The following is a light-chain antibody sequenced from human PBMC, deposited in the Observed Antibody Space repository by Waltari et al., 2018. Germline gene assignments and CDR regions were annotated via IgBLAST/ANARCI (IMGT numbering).Light chain of an antibody. CDR1: QRVRSN. CDR2: GAS. J-gene: IGKJ1*01. Sequence: ELVMTQSPATLSVSPGEGATLSCRASQRVRSNLAWYQQKPGQAPRLLIYGASTRATGIPARFTGGGSGTEFTLTISSLQSEDFATYYCQQYNNWPGTFGQGTKVEIK. V-gene: IGKV3-15*01. CDR3: QQYNNWPGT.